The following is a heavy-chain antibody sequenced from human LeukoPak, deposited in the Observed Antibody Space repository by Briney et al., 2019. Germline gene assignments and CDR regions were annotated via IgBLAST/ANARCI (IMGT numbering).Heavy chain of an antibody. CDR2: INHSGST. D-gene: IGHD5/OR15-5a*01. Sequence: SETLSLTCAVYGGSFSGCYWSWIRQPPGKGLEWIGEINHSGSTNYNPSLKSRVTISVDTSKNQFSLKLSSVTAADTAVYYCARALYALDYWGQGTLVTVSS. CDR3: ARALYALDY. J-gene: IGHJ4*02. CDR1: GGSFSGCY. V-gene: IGHV4-34*01.